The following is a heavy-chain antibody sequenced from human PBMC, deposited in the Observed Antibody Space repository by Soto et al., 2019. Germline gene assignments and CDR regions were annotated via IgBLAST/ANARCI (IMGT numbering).Heavy chain of an antibody. CDR1: GYTFTSYG. D-gene: IGHD3-3*01. J-gene: IGHJ6*02. V-gene: IGHV1-18*01. CDR2: ISAYNGNT. CDR3: ARVRGIAIFGVVTRGMDV. Sequence: GASVKVSCKASGYTFTSYGISWVRQAPGQGLEWMGWISAYNGNTNYAQKLQGRVTMTTDISTSTAYMELRSLRSDDTAVYYCARVRGIAIFGVVTRGMDVWGQGTTVTVSS.